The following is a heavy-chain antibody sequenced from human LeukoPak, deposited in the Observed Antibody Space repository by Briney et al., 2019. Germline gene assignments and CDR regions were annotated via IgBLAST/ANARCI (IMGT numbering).Heavy chain of an antibody. D-gene: IGHD3-9*01. CDR1: GYTFTSYG. Sequence: GASVKVSCKASGYTFTSYGISWVRQAPGQGLEWMGWISAYNGNTNYAQKLQGRVAMTTDTSTSTAYMELRSLRSDDTAVYYCARSGYLRYFDSGGNWFDPWGQGTLVTVSS. CDR2: ISAYNGNT. CDR3: ARSGYLRYFDSGGNWFDP. J-gene: IGHJ5*02. V-gene: IGHV1-18*01.